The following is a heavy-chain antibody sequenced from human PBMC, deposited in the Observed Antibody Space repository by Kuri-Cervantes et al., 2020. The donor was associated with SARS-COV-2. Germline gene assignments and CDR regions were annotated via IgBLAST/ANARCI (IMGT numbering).Heavy chain of an antibody. Sequence: GGSLRLSCAASGFTFSSYGMHWVRQAPGKGLERVAFIRYDGSNKYYADSVKGRFTISRDNSKNTLYLQMNSLRAEDTAVYYCANGGSGYYLHDAFDIWGQGTMVTVSS. D-gene: IGHD3-22*01. J-gene: IGHJ3*02. CDR1: GFTFSSYG. CDR3: ANGGSGYYLHDAFDI. V-gene: IGHV3-30*02. CDR2: IRYDGSNK.